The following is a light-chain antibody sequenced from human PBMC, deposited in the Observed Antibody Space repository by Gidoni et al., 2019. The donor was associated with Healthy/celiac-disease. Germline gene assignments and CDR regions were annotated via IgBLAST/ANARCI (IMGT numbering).Light chain of an antibody. V-gene: IGLV3-21*02. Sequence: SYVLTQPPSVSVATGQTGRITCGGNNIGSKSVHWYQQKPGQAPVLVVYDDSDRPSGIPERFSGSNSGNTATLTISRVEAGDEADYYCQVWDSSSDHVVFGGGTKLTVL. CDR2: DDS. CDR1: NIGSKS. CDR3: QVWDSSSDHVV. J-gene: IGLJ2*01.